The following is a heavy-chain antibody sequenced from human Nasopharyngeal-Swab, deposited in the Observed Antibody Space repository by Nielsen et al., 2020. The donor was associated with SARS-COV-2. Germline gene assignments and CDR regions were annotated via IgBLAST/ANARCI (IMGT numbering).Heavy chain of an antibody. J-gene: IGHJ5*02. D-gene: IGHD4-17*01. V-gene: IGHV1-2*06. CDR2: IDHNTGGT. CDR3: ARALSARTTCNCLGP. Sequence: WVRQAPGRGLEGMGRIDHNTGGTNSAQIYQGRVTMTRDRPISTVYIEVTSLPSDDTAGDYCARALSARTTCNCLGPWGQGTLVTVSS.